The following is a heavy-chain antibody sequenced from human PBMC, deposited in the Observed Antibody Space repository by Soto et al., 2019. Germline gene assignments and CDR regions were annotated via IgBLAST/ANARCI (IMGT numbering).Heavy chain of an antibody. CDR3: ATDLWRADYGDYYLDY. CDR1: GGTFSSYT. V-gene: IGHV1-69*04. J-gene: IGHJ4*02. D-gene: IGHD4-17*01. Sequence: SVKVSCKASGGTFSSYTISWVRQAPGQGLEWMGRIIPILGIANYAQKFQGRVTITADKSTSTAYMELSSLRSEDTAVYYCATDLWRADYGDYYLDYWGQGTLVTVSS. CDR2: IIPILGIA.